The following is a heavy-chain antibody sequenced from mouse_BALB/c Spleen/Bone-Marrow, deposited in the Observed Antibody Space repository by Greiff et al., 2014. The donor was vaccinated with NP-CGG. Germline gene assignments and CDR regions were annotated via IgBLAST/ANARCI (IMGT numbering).Heavy chain of an antibody. D-gene: IGHD1-2*01. J-gene: IGHJ2*01. CDR1: GFNIKDTY. Sequence: VQLKESGAELVKPGASVKLSCTASGFNIKDTYMHWVKQRPEQGLEWIGRIDPANGNTKYDPKFQGKATITADTSSNTAYLQLSSPTSEDTAVYYCARYYYGYYFDYWGQGTTLTASS. CDR2: IDPANGNT. CDR3: ARYYYGYYFDY. V-gene: IGHV14-3*02.